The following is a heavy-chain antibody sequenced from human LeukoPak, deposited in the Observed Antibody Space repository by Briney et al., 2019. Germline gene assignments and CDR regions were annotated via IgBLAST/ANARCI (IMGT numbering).Heavy chain of an antibody. V-gene: IGHV1-2*02. J-gene: IGHJ5*02. Sequence: ASVKVFCKASGGTFSSYAISWVRQAPGQGLEWMGWINPNSGGTNYAQKFQGRVTMTRDTSISTAYMELSRLRSDDTAVYYCARPLTTVDWFDPWGQGTLVTVSS. CDR1: GGTFSSYA. CDR2: INPNSGGT. D-gene: IGHD4-17*01. CDR3: ARPLTTVDWFDP.